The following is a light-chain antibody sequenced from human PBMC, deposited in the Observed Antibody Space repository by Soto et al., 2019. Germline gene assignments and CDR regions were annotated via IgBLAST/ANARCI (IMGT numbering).Light chain of an antibody. CDR1: QYVGTR. V-gene: IGKV3-11*01. CDR2: YTS. J-gene: IGKJ1*01. Sequence: EIVLTQSPATLSSSPGATDTLSCRASQYVGTRMAWYQHKPGQAPRLLIYYTSNRATGIPARFSGSGSGTDFTRTINSLAPEDFAIYYWHHRQSWPRRVGQGTKVDSK. CDR3: HHRQSWPRR.